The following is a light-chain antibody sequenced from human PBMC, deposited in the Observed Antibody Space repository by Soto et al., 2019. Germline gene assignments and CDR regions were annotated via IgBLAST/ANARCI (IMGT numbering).Light chain of an antibody. J-gene: IGKJ3*01. CDR3: QHYYSSPPGFT. V-gene: IGKV3-20*01. Sequence: EIVLTQSPGTLSLFPGERATLCCRASQSIASTYFAWYQQRPGQAPRLLIYAASSRATGVPDRFSGSGSGTDFTLTISRLEPEDSAVYYCQHYYSSPPGFTFGPGTTLDVK. CDR1: QSIASTY. CDR2: AAS.